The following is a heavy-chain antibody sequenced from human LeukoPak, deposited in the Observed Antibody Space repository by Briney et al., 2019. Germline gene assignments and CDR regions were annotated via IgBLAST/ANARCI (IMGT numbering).Heavy chain of an antibody. CDR3: ARVRGSYSVDY. CDR1: GFTFSDYY. D-gene: IGHD1-26*01. Sequence: GGSLGLSCAASGFTFSDYYMSWIRQAPGKGLEWVSYISNTGSTTQCADSVKGRFTISRDNAKNSLHLQMNSLRAEDTAVYYCARVRGSYSVDYWGQGTLVTVSS. J-gene: IGHJ4*02. CDR2: ISNTGSTT. V-gene: IGHV3-11*04.